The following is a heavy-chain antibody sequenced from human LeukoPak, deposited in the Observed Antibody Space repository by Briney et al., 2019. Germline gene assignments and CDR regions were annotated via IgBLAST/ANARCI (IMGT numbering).Heavy chain of an antibody. J-gene: IGHJ4*02. Sequence: SETLSLTCAVYGGSFSGYYWSWIRQPPGKGLEWIGEINHSGSTNYNPSLKSRVTISVDTSKNQFSLKLSSVTAADTAVYYCARRVDKNDSSGYKVSGYFDYWGQGTLVTVSS. CDR2: INHSGST. CDR1: GGSFSGYY. CDR3: ARRVDKNDSSGYKVSGYFDY. V-gene: IGHV4-34*01. D-gene: IGHD3-22*01.